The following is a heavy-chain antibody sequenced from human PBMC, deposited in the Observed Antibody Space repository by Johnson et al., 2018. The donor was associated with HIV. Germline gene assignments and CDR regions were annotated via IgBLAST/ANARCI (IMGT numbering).Heavy chain of an antibody. J-gene: IGHJ3*01. V-gene: IGHV3-30-3*02. CDR2: ISYDGSNK. D-gene: IGHD3-10*01. CDR3: AKTRMGGILDAFDL. Sequence: QVQLVESGGGLVQPGRSLRLSCAASGFTFSDYAMHWVRQAPGKGLEWVAVISYDGSNKYYPDSVKGRFTISRDNSKNTLDLQMNSLTIEDTAVFYCAKTRMGGILDAFDLWGQGTMVIVS. CDR1: GFTFSDYA.